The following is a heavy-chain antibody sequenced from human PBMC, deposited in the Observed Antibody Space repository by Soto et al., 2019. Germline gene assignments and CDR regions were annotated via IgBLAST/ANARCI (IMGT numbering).Heavy chain of an antibody. Sequence: QVQLVQSGAEVKKPGSSVKVSCKASGGTFSSYAISWVRQAPGQGLEWMGGIIPIFGTANYAQKFQGRVTITADESTSTAYMELSSLRSEDTAVYYCARGSWIQLDRYYYSGMDVWGQGTTVTVSS. CDR3: ARGSWIQLDRYYYSGMDV. V-gene: IGHV1-69*01. J-gene: IGHJ6*02. CDR2: IIPIFGTA. D-gene: IGHD5-18*01. CDR1: GGTFSSYA.